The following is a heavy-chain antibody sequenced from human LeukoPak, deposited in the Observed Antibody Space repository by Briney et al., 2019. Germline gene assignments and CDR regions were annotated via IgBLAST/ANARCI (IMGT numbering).Heavy chain of an antibody. CDR2: ISAYNGNT. CDR3: ARLSGEAYFDY. D-gene: IGHD2-21*01. Sequence: ASVKVSCKASGYTFSSYGINWVRQAPGQGLEWMGWISAYNGNTNYAQQFQGRVTMTTDTSTSTAYMELRSLRSDDTAVYYCARLSGEAYFDYWGQGTLVTVSS. V-gene: IGHV1-18*01. CDR1: GYTFSSYG. J-gene: IGHJ4*02.